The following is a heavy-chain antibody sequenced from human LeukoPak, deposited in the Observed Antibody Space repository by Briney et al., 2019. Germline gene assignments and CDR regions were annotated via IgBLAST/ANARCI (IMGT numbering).Heavy chain of an antibody. J-gene: IGHJ6*02. CDR3: ARGGSYDFWSGSPRYYYYGMDV. Sequence: SETLSLTCTLSGGSISSYYWSWIRQPPGKGLEWIGDIYYSGSTNYNPSLKSRVTISVDTSKNQFSLKLSSVTAADTAVYYCARGGSYDFWSGSPRYYYYGMDVWGQGTTVTVSS. CDR1: GGSISSYY. V-gene: IGHV4-59*12. D-gene: IGHD3-3*01. CDR2: IYYSGST.